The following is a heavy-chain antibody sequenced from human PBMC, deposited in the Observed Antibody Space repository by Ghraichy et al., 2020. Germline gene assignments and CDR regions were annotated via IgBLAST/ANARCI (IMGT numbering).Heavy chain of an antibody. CDR1: GDSISSCGSS. CDR3: ARTSSYLPSYLDH. Sequence: SETLSLTCTVSGDSISSCGSSWSWIRQPPGKGLEWMGNLYHSESTYYNPSLKSRVTISVDRSKRQFSLRLSSVTAADTAVYYCARTSSYLPSYLDHWGQGTLVTVSS. V-gene: IGHV4-30-2*01. J-gene: IGHJ4*02. CDR2: LYHSEST. D-gene: IGHD2-2*01.